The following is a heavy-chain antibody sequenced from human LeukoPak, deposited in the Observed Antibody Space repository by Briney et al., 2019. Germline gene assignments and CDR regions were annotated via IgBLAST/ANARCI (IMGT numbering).Heavy chain of an antibody. CDR1: GNTFTSYA. V-gene: IGHV7-4-1*02. D-gene: IGHD2-2*01. CDR2: INTNTGKP. CDR3: ARAASLDY. Sequence: ASVKVSCKASGNTFTSYAMNWVRQAPGQGLEWMGWINTNTGKPTYAQGFTGRFVFSLDSSVSTAYLQINSLNAEGTAVYYCARAASLDYWRQGTLVTVSS. J-gene: IGHJ4*02.